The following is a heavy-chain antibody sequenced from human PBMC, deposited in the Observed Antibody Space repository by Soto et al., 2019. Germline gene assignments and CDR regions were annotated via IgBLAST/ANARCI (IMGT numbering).Heavy chain of an antibody. J-gene: IGHJ6*03. CDR1: GGSISSYY. CDR3: ARQIVVVPAAMGLGYYYYYMDV. CDR2: IYYSGST. D-gene: IGHD2-2*01. Sequence: SETLYLTCTVSGGSISSYYWSWIRQPPGKGLEWIGYIYYSGSTNYNPSLKSRVTISVDTSKNQFSLKLSSVTAADTAVYYCARQIVVVPAAMGLGYYYYYMDVWGKGTTVTVSS. V-gene: IGHV4-59*08.